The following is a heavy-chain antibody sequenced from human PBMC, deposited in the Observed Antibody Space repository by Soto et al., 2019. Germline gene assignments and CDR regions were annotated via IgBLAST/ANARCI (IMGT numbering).Heavy chain of an antibody. CDR1: GFSFGPSG. CDR3: ARDGSHYDVDY. Sequence: LVESGGGVAQPERSLRLSCTTSGFSFGPSGMHWVRQAPGKGLEWVAIIWNDGRTTYYSDSVKGRFTISRENSKNTLYLQMNSLRDEDTAVYYCARDGSHYDVDYWGQGTLVTVSS. V-gene: IGHV3-33*01. D-gene: IGHD4-4*01. CDR2: IWNDGRTT. J-gene: IGHJ4*02.